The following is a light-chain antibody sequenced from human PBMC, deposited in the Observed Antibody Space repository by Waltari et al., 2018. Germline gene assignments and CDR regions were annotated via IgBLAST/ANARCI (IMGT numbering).Light chain of an antibody. CDR2: GAS. CDR3: QQANSFPYS. V-gene: IGKV1-12*01. J-gene: IGKJ2*03. Sequence: DIQMTQSPSSVSASVGDRVTITCRASQDVRVWLTWYQQKPGKAPNLLIYGASALQDGVPSRFSGRGAGTEFTLTITSLQPEDFATYYCQQANSFPYSFGQGTRLESK. CDR1: QDVRVW.